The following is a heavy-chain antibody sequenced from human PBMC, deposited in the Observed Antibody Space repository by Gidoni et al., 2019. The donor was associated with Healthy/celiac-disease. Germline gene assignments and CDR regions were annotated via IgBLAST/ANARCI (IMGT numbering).Heavy chain of an antibody. CDR1: GGSFSGYS. Sequence: QVQLQQWGAGLLKPSETLSLPCAVYGGSFSGYSWSWIRQPPGKGLEWIGEINHSGSTNYNPSLKSRVTISVDTSKNQFSLKLSSVTAADTAVYYCARARGPPYYYYGMDVWGQGTTVTVSS. V-gene: IGHV4-34*01. CDR2: INHSGST. J-gene: IGHJ6*02. D-gene: IGHD3-10*01. CDR3: ARARGPPYYYYGMDV.